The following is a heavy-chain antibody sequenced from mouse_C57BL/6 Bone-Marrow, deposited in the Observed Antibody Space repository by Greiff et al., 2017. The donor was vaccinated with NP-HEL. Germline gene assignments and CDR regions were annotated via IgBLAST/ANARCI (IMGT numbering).Heavy chain of an antibody. J-gene: IGHJ1*03. V-gene: IGHV3-6*01. CDR1: GYSITSGYY. Sequence: DVKLVESGPGLVKPSQSLSLTCSVTGYSITSGYYWNWIRQFPGNKLEWMGYISYDGSNNYNPSLKNRISITRDTSKNQFFLKLNSVTTEDTATYYCAREGDYYGSSFPWGTGTTVTVSS. D-gene: IGHD1-1*01. CDR2: ISYDGSN. CDR3: AREGDYYGSSFP.